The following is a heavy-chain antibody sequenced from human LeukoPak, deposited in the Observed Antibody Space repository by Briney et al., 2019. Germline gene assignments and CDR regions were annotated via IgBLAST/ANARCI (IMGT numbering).Heavy chain of an antibody. CDR1: GDSVSSNSAA. D-gene: IGHD1-1*01. Sequence: SQTLSLTCAISGDSVSSNSAAWNWIRHSPSRGLEWLGRTYYRSKWYNDYAVSVKSRITINPDTSKNQFSLQLNSVTPEDTAMYYCVRGWKGSMDVWGKGTTVTVSS. CDR3: VRGWKGSMDV. J-gene: IGHJ6*03. V-gene: IGHV6-1*01. CDR2: TYYRSKWYN.